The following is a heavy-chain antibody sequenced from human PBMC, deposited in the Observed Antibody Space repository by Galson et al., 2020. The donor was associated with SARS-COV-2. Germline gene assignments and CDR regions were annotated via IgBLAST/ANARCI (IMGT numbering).Heavy chain of an antibody. J-gene: IGHJ4*02. Sequence: GGSLRLSCAASGFDVSRDYMSWVRRAPGKGLEWVSAIYIGGARYYADSVRGRFTISRDNSKNTLHLQLNSLRTEDTAVYYCARGAGSTSSPFDYWGQGTLVTVSS. V-gene: IGHV3-53*01. CDR2: IYIGGAR. CDR1: GFDVSRDY. CDR3: ARGAGSTSSPFDY. D-gene: IGHD2-2*01.